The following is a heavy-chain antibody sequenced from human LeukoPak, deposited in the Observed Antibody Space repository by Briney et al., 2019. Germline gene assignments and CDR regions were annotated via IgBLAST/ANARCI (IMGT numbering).Heavy chain of an antibody. CDR3: ARERWDSSSWYWPKSFDY. Sequence: PGGSLRLSCAASGFTVSSNYMSWVRQAPGKGQEWVSVIYSGGSTYCADSVKGRFTISRDNSKNTLYLQMNSLRAEDTAVYYCARERWDSSSWYWPKSFDYWGQGTLVTVSS. V-gene: IGHV3-66*01. CDR2: IYSGGST. J-gene: IGHJ4*02. CDR1: GFTVSSNY. D-gene: IGHD6-13*01.